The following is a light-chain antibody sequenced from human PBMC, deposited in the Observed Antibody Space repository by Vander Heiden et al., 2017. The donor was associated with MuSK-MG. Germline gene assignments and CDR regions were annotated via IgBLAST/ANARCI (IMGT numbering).Light chain of an antibody. J-gene: IGKJ4*02. CDR3: RQYGLSTLP. V-gene: IGKV3-20*01. Sequence: EIVLTQSPGTLSLSPGESATLPCRASQPVASRNLAWYQQQPGQAPRHLIYGASSRATGIPDRCDGGGSETDFTLPLSRLVPEDFAVYYCRQYGLSTLPFGGGTKVEIK. CDR2: GAS. CDR1: QPVASRN.